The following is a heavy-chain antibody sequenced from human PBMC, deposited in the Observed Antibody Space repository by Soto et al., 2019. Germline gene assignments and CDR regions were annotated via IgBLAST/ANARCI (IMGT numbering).Heavy chain of an antibody. J-gene: IGHJ6*03. CDR3: ARHLETTWTSRPNYFFYYLDV. Sequence: CRDRAESMCTICYYWSWIRQPPGKGLEWIGSIYYSGSTYYNPSLKSRVTISVDTSKNQFSLKLSSVTAADTAVYYCARHLETTWTSRPNYFFYYLDVWGKRHTVTAS. CDR2: IYYSGST. V-gene: IGHV4-39*01. D-gene: IGHD1-7*01. CDR1: AESMCTICYY.